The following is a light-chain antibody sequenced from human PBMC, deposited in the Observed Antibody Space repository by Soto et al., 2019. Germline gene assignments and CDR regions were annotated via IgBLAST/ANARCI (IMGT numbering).Light chain of an antibody. V-gene: IGKV3-15*01. CDR2: GAS. CDR1: QSVSNN. Sequence: EIVMTQSPATLSVSLGERATLSCRASQSVSNNLAWYQQKPGQAPRLLIYGASTRTLGIPARFSGSESGTEFTLTISSLQSEDFAVYYCQQYNNWPQTFGQGTKVDI. J-gene: IGKJ1*01. CDR3: QQYNNWPQT.